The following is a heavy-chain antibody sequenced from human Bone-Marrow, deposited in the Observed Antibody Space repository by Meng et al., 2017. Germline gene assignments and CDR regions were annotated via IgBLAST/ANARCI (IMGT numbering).Heavy chain of an antibody. D-gene: IGHD6-19*01. CDR3: AGVTYSSGWYPPYYYYGMDV. J-gene: IGHJ6*02. CDR1: GFTFSSYA. CDR2: ISYDGSNK. Sequence: GSLRLSCAASGFTFSSYAMHWVRQAPGKGLEWVAVISYDGSNKYYADSVKGRFTISRDNSKNTLYLQMNSLRAEDTAVYYCAGVTYSSGWYPPYYYYGMDVWGQGTTVTVSS. V-gene: IGHV3-30*01.